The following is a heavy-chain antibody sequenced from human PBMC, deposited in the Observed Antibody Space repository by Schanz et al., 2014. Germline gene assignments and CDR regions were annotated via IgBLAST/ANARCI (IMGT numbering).Heavy chain of an antibody. CDR3: AKHVRSLTGNDY. J-gene: IGHJ4*02. D-gene: IGHD3-9*01. Sequence: EVQLVESGGGLVQPGGSLRLSCAASGFTVSSNYMSWVRQAPGKGLEWVSITYSGGSTYYADSVKGRFIISRDNSKNTLYLQVNSLRAEDTAVYYCAKHVRSLTGNDYWGQGTLVIVSS. CDR2: TYSGGST. CDR1: GFTVSSNY. V-gene: IGHV3-66*04.